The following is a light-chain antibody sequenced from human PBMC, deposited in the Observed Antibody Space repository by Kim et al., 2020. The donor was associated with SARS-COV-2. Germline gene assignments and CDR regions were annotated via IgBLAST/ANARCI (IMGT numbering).Light chain of an antibody. V-gene: IGLV3-25*03. CDR1: ALAKQF. J-gene: IGLJ3*02. CDR3: QAADNSAWV. Sequence: VSPGQTARITCSGDALAKQFAYWYQQRPGQAPVLLIYKDRQRPSGIPERFSGSTSGTTVTLTISGVQSEDEADYFCQAADNSAWVFGGGTQLTVL. CDR2: KDR.